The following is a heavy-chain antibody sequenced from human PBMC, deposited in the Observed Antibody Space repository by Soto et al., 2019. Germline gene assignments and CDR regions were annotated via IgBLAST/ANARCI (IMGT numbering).Heavy chain of an antibody. CDR3: AREAYYDSSGYYLRAFDI. V-gene: IGHV3-74*01. D-gene: IGHD3-22*01. J-gene: IGHJ3*02. CDR2: INSDGSST. Sequence: GGSLRLSCAASGFTFSSYWMHWVRQAPGKGLVWVSRINSDGSSTSYADSVKGRFTISRDNAKNTLYLQMNSLRAEDTAVYYCAREAYYDSSGYYLRAFDIWGQGTMVTVSS. CDR1: GFTFSSYW.